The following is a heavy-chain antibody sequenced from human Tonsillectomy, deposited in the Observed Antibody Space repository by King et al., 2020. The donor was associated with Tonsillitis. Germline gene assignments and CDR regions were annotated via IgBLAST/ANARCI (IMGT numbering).Heavy chain of an antibody. CDR3: ARDAIEARALWLAFFDY. Sequence: VQLVESGGGVVQPGRSLRLSCAASGFTFSNYGMHWVRQTPGKGLEWVALIWYDGNTKYYADSVKGRFTISRDNSKNTLSLQMNSLRAEDTAVYYCARDAIEARALWLAFFDYWGQGTLVTVAS. CDR2: IWYDGNTK. J-gene: IGHJ4*02. D-gene: IGHD6-6*01. V-gene: IGHV3-33*01. CDR1: GFTFSNYG.